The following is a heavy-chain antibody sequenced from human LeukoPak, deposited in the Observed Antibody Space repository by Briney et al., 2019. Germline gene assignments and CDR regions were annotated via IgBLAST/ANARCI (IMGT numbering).Heavy chain of an antibody. V-gene: IGHV4-34*01. D-gene: IGHD5-18*01. Sequence: SETLSLTCAVYGGSFSGYYWSWIRQPPGKGLEWIGEINHSGSTNYNPSLKSRVTISVDTSKNQFSLKLSSVTAADTAVYYCARGLAIQLWLKGNWYFDLWGRGTLVTVSS. J-gene: IGHJ2*01. CDR2: INHSGST. CDR1: GGSFSGYY. CDR3: ARGLAIQLWLKGNWYFDL.